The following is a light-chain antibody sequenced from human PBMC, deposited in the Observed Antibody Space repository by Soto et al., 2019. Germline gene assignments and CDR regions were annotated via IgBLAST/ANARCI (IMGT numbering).Light chain of an antibody. CDR1: SSDVGAYNY. CDR3: SSYTSSSPYV. Sequence: QSVLTQPASVSGSPGQSIAISCTGTSSDVGAYNYVSWHQQHPGKAPKLLIYDVSNRPSGVSDRFSGSKSGNTASLTISGLQAEDEADYYCSSYTSSSPYVFGTGTKVTVL. V-gene: IGLV2-14*01. J-gene: IGLJ1*01. CDR2: DVS.